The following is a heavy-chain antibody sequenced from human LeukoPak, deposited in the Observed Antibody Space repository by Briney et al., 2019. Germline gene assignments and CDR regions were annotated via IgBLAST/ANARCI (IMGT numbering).Heavy chain of an antibody. CDR3: AGPLIAVANQLRSY. J-gene: IGHJ4*02. CDR2: ISSSSSYI. CDR1: GFTFSSYS. V-gene: IGHV3-21*01. D-gene: IGHD6-19*01. Sequence: GGSLRLSCAASGFTFSSYSMNWVRQAPGKGLEWVSSISSSSSYIYYADSVKGRFTISRDNAKNSLYLQMNSLRAKDTAVYYCAGPLIAVANQLRSYWGQGTLVTVSS.